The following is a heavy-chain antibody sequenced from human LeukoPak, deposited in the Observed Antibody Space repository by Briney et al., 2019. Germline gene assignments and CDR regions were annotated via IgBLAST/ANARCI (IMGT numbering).Heavy chain of an antibody. J-gene: IGHJ5*02. CDR3: ARGPLYSSSLDP. V-gene: IGHV4-30-2*01. CDR2: IYHSGST. Sequence: SQTLSLTCTVSGGSISSGGYYWSWIRQPPGKGLEWIGYIYHSGSTYYNPSLKSRVTISVDTSKNQFSLKLSSVTAADTAVYYCARGPLYSSSLDPWGQGTLVTVSS. D-gene: IGHD6-13*01. CDR1: GGSISSGGYY.